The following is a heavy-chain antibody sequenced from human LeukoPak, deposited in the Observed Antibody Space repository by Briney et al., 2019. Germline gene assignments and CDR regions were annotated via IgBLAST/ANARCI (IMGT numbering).Heavy chain of an antibody. D-gene: IGHD1-26*01. CDR3: ARVGARGTMDV. V-gene: IGHV4-34*01. CDR1: GGSFSGYY. J-gene: IGHJ6*03. CDR2: INHSGST. Sequence: SETLSLTSAVYGGSFSGYYWSWIRQPPGKGLEWIGEINHSGSTNYNPSLKSRVTISVDTSKNQFSLKLSSVTAADTAVYYCARVGARGTMDVWGKGTTVTVSS.